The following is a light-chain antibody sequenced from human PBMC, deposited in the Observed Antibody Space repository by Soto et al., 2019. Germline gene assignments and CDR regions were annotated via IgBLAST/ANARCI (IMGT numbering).Light chain of an antibody. CDR1: SSNIGAGYD. Sequence: QSVLTQPPSVSGAPGQRVTIPCTGSSSNIGAGYDVHWYQQLPGTAPKLLIYDNNYRPSGVPDRFSGSKSGTSASLAITGLQAEDEADYYCQAFDSSLSGHYVFGTGTKVTVL. CDR2: DNN. V-gene: IGLV1-40*01. J-gene: IGLJ1*01. CDR3: QAFDSSLSGHYV.